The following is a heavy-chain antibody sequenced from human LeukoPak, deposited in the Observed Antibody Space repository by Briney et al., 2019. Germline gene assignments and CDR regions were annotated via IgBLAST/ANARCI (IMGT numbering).Heavy chain of an antibody. Sequence: GGSLRLSCAASGFTFSSYGMHWVRQAPGKGPEWVAVISYDGSNKYYADSVKGRFTISRDNSKNTLYLQMNSLRAEDTAVYYCAKDRYYYDSSGSIYFDYWGQGTLVTVSS. CDR1: GFTFSSYG. CDR2: ISYDGSNK. J-gene: IGHJ4*02. CDR3: AKDRYYYDSSGSIYFDY. D-gene: IGHD3-22*01. V-gene: IGHV3-30*18.